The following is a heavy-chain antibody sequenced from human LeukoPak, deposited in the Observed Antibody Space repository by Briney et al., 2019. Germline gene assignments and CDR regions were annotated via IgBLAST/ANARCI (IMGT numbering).Heavy chain of an antibody. CDR3: AKYIMSPFNYDSSGYYYYYGMDV. D-gene: IGHD3-22*01. V-gene: IGHV3-53*01. J-gene: IGHJ6*02. Sequence: GGSLRLSCAASGFTVSSNYMSWVRQAPGKGLEWVSVIYSGGSTYYADSVKGRFTISRDNSKNTLYLQMNSLRAEDTAVYYCAKYIMSPFNYDSSGYYYYYGMDVWGQGTTVTVSS. CDR1: GFTVSSNY. CDR2: IYSGGST.